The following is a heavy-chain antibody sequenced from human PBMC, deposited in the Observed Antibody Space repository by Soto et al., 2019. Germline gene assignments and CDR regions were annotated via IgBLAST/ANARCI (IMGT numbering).Heavy chain of an antibody. CDR2: ISYDGSNK. Sequence: GGSLRLSCAASGFTFSSYGMHWVRQAPGKGLEWVAVISYDGSNKYYADSVKGRFTISRDNSKNTLYLQMNSLRAEDTAVYYCASSSWYYYGMGVWGQGTTVTVSS. CDR3: ASSSWYYYGMGV. CDR1: GFTFSSYG. J-gene: IGHJ6*02. V-gene: IGHV3-30*03. D-gene: IGHD6-6*01.